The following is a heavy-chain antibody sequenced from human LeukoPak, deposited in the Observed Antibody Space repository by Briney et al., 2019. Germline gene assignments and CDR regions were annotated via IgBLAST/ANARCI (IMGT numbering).Heavy chain of an antibody. J-gene: IGHJ6*02. V-gene: IGHV4-34*01. Sequence: SETLSLTCAVYGGSFSGYYWSWIRQPPGKGLEWSGEINHSGSTNYNPSLKSRVTISVDTSKNQFSLKLSSVTAADTAVYYCARVRVRYCSSTSCYADYYYYYGMDVWGQGTTVTVSS. D-gene: IGHD2-2*01. CDR2: INHSGST. CDR1: GGSFSGYY. CDR3: ARVRVRYCSSTSCYADYYYYYGMDV.